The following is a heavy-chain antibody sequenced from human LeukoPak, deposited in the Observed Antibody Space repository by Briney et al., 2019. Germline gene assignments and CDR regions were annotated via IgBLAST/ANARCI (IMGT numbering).Heavy chain of an antibody. J-gene: IGHJ4*02. Sequence: GGSLRLSCAASGFTVSSNYMSWVRQAPGKGLEWVSVIYSGGSTYYADSVKGGFTISRDNSKNTLYLQMNSLRAEDTAVYYCAKRDPHSGSYSVFDYWGQGTLVTVSS. D-gene: IGHD1-26*01. CDR3: AKRDPHSGSYSVFDY. V-gene: IGHV3-53*01. CDR1: GFTVSSNY. CDR2: IYSGGST.